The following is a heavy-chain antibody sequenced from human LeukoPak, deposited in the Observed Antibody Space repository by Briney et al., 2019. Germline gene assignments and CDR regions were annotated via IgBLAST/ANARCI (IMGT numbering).Heavy chain of an antibody. D-gene: IGHD3-10*01. CDR2: INHSGST. V-gene: IGHV4-34*01. CDR3: ARDRGLWFGELLSYYYYYGMDV. Sequence: SQTLSLTCAVYGGSFSGYYWSWIRQPPGKGLEWVGEINHSGSTNYNPSLKSRVTISVDTSKNQFSLKLSSVTAADTAVYYCARDRGLWFGELLSYYYYYGMDVWGQGTTVTLSS. J-gene: IGHJ6*02. CDR1: GGSFSGYY.